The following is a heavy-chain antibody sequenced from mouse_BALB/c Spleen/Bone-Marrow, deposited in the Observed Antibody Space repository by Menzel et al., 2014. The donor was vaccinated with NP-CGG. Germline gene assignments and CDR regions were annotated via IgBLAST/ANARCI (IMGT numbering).Heavy chain of an antibody. J-gene: IGHJ4*01. Sequence: VQLQQSGAELVKPGASVKLSCKASGYTFTSHWMHWVKQRPGQGLEWIGEINPSNGRTNYNEKFKSKATLTVDKSSSTAYMQLSSLTSEDSAVYYCARGRPSAMDYWGQGTSATVSS. CDR2: INPSNGRT. CDR1: GYTFTSHW. CDR3: ARGRPSAMDY. V-gene: IGHV1S81*02.